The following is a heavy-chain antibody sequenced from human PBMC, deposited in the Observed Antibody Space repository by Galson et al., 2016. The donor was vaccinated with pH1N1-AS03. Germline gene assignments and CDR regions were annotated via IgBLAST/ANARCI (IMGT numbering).Heavy chain of an antibody. V-gene: IGHV3-30*18. D-gene: IGHD5/OR15-5a*01. J-gene: IGHJ4*02. CDR3: AKAAEFASTTYDFEY. CDR1: GFTFTSYT. CDR2: ISFDGNNR. Sequence: SLRLSCAASGFTFTSYTMHWVRQAPGKGLEWVAVISFDGNNRYYMDSVKGRFSISRDDSKNTLYLQMNSLRAEDTAVYYCAKAAEFASTTYDFEYWGQGTLVTVTS.